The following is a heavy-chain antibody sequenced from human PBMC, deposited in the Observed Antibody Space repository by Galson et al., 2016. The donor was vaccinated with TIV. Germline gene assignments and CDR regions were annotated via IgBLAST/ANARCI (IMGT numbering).Heavy chain of an antibody. CDR3: ATVAWFPGLSLDN. CDR2: FDPEVSKT. J-gene: IGHJ4*02. V-gene: IGHV1-24*01. Sequence: SVKVSCKVSGYRLTELVMHWVRQAPGKGLEWMGGFDPEVSKTVYAQRFQGRVTVTADTYRDTAYMELGSMRIEYTAVYYCATVAWFPGLSLDNWGQGTLVTVSS. D-gene: IGHD2/OR15-2a*01. CDR1: GYRLTELV.